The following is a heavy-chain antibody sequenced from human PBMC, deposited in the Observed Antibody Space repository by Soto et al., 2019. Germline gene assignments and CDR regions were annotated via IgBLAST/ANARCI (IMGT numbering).Heavy chain of an antibody. D-gene: IGHD3-22*01. Sequence: GESLKISCKGSGYSFTSYWISWVRQMPGKGLEWMGRIDPSDSYTNYSPSFQGHVTISADRSISTAYLQWSSLKASDTAMYYCAGHHNYYDSSGYSWGQGTLVTVSS. V-gene: IGHV5-10-1*01. CDR3: AGHHNYYDSSGYS. CDR1: GYSFTSYW. J-gene: IGHJ5*02. CDR2: IDPSDSYT.